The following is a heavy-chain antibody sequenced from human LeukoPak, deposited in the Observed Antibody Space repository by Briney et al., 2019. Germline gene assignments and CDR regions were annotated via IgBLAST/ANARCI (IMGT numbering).Heavy chain of an antibody. CDR1: GFTFSNYG. CDR3: VKGAFTIAAAGTGFDY. CDR2: ISYDGSNK. Sequence: GSLRLSCAASGFTFSNYGIHWVRPAPGRGLEGVAVISYDGSNKDYADSVKGRFTISRDNYKNSLSLQMNSLRSEDSAVYYCVKGAFTIAAAGTGFDYWGQGTLVTVSS. V-gene: IGHV3-30*18. D-gene: IGHD6-13*01. J-gene: IGHJ4*02.